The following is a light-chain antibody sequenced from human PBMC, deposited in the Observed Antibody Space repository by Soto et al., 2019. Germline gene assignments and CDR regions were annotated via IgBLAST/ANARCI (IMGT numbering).Light chain of an antibody. J-gene: IGKJ5*01. Sequence: EIVLTQSPATLSLSPGERATLSCSASQSVSSYLAWYQQKPGQAPRLLIYDASNRATGIPARFSGSGSGTDFTLTISSLEPEDFAVYYCQQHSNWPPVTFGQGTRLEI. V-gene: IGKV3-11*01. CDR1: QSVSSY. CDR3: QQHSNWPPVT. CDR2: DAS.